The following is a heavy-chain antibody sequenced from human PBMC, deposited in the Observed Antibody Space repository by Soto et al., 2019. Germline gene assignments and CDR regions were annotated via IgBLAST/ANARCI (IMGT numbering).Heavy chain of an antibody. CDR1: GGSISSGGYY. CDR2: IYYSGST. J-gene: IGHJ6*03. CDR3: ARGLITGFGARILYHYYYMDV. D-gene: IGHD3-3*01. V-gene: IGHV4-31*03. Sequence: SDTLSLTCTVSGGSISSGGYYWSWIRQHPGKGLEWIGYIYYSGSTYYNPSLKSRVTISVDTSKNQFSLHLSSVTAADTTVYYCARGLITGFGARILYHYYYMDVWGKGTTVTVSS.